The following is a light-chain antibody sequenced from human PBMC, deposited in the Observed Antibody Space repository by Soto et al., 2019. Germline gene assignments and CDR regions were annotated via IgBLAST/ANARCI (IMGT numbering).Light chain of an antibody. V-gene: IGKV1-39*01. CDR1: QSISNH. J-gene: IGKJ1*01. CDR3: KQSYSSPPT. CDR2: AAS. Sequence: DIQMTQSPSSLSASVEDRVIITCRASQSISNHLNWYQQKPGKAPKLLIFAASSLQSGVPSRFSGSRSGPDFTLTISSLQPEDFATYYCKQSYSSPPTFGKGTKVEIK.